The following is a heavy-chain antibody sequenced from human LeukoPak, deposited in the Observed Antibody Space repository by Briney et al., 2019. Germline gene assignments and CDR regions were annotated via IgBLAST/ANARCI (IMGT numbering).Heavy chain of an antibody. CDR1: GFSFSKYD. CDR3: AREWGLIAVAGGPGY. J-gene: IGHJ4*02. Sequence: GGSLRLSCVASGFSFSKYDMHWVRQAPGKGLQWLAIIWYDGHNKYYADSVKGRFTISRDNSKNTLFLEMNDLKAEDTAVYYCAREWGLIAVAGGPGYWGQGTLVTVSS. CDR2: IWYDGHNK. D-gene: IGHD2-21*01. V-gene: IGHV3-33*01.